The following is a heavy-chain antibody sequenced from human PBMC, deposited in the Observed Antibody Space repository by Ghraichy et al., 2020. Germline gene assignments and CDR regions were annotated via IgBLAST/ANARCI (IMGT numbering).Heavy chain of an antibody. D-gene: IGHD3-16*02. J-gene: IGHJ5*02. CDR3: ARVQIMITFGGVIERGWFDP. Sequence: SETLSLTCTVSGGSVSSGSYYWSWIRQPPGKGLEWIGYIYYSGSTNYNPSLKSRVTISVDTSKNQFSLKLSSVTAADTAVYYCARVQIMITFGGVIERGWFDPWGQGTLVTVSS. CDR2: IYYSGST. CDR1: GGSVSSGSYY. V-gene: IGHV4-61*01.